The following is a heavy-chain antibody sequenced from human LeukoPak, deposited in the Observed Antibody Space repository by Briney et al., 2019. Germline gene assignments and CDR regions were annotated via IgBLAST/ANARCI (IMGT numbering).Heavy chain of an antibody. D-gene: IGHD1-26*01. V-gene: IGHV3-20*04. CDR1: GFIFDDYG. CDR3: ARRIVGATNWFDP. CDR2: INWNGGST. J-gene: IGHJ5*02. Sequence: PGGSLRLSCTASGFIFDDYGMSWVRQAPGKGLEWVSGINWNGGSTGYADSVKGRFTISRDNAKNSLYLQMNSLRAEDTALYYCARRIVGATNWFDPWGQGTLVTVSS.